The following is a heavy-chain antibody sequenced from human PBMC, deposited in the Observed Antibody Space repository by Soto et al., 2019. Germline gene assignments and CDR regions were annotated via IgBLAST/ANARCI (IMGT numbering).Heavy chain of an antibody. CDR1: GFTFSSYS. CDR2: ISSSSSYI. Sequence: PGGSLRLSYAASGFTFSSYSMNWVRQATGKGLEWVSSISSSSSYIYYADSVKGRFTISRDNAKNSLYLQMNSLRAEDTAVYYCARETRLTLRGEEQQLPGTLDYWGQGTLVTVSS. J-gene: IGHJ4*02. CDR3: ARETRLTLRGEEQQLPGTLDY. D-gene: IGHD6-13*01. V-gene: IGHV3-21*01.